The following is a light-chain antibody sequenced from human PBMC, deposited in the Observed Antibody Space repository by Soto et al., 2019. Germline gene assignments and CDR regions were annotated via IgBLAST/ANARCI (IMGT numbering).Light chain of an antibody. CDR2: GAS. J-gene: IGKJ5*01. CDR3: QKTYTTPEIT. V-gene: IGKV1-39*01. CDR1: QSISIY. Sequence: DIQMPQSLSTLSASVGESVTITGRGSQSISIYLNWYQLKPGKAPNLLMYGASYLKSGVPTRFSGSGSGTDFTLTISSLQPEDLAIYYCQKTYTTPEITVGKGTRLEIK.